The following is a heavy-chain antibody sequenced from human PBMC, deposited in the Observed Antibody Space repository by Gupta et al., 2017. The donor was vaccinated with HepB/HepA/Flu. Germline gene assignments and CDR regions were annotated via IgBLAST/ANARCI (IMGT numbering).Heavy chain of an antibody. CDR2: IYWDDDK. CDR1: GFSLSTSGVG. Sequence: QITLKESGPTLVKPTQTLTLTCTFSGFSLSTSGVGVGWIRQPPGKALEWLALIYWDDDKRYSPSLKSRLTITKDTSKNQVVLTMTNMDPVETATYYCAHLPAVSGELGVYNWFDPWGQGTLVTVYS. D-gene: IGHD2-8*02. V-gene: IGHV2-5*02. CDR3: AHLPAVSGELGVYNWFDP. J-gene: IGHJ5*02.